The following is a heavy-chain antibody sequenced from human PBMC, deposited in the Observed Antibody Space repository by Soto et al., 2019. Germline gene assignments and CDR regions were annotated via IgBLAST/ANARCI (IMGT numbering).Heavy chain of an antibody. J-gene: IGHJ6*03. CDR2: IYYSGST. V-gene: IGHV4-59*01. CDR3: ARERGEYSGAYYYYYYMDV. CDR1: GGSSSSYY. Sequence: SETLSLTCTVSGGSSSSYYWSWIRQPPGKGLEWIGYIYYSGSTNYNPSLKSRVTISVDTSKNQFSLKLSSVTAADTAVYYCARERGEYSGAYYYYYYMDVWGKGTTVTVSS. D-gene: IGHD5-12*01.